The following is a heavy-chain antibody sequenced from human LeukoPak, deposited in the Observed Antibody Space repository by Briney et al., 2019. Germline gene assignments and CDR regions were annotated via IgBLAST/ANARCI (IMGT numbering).Heavy chain of an antibody. J-gene: IGHJ4*02. D-gene: IGHD3-10*01. Sequence: ESGPTLVKPTQTLTLTCTFSGFSLSTDGVGVGWIRQPPGKALEWLATIYWHDGKRYSPSLQSRLTITKDTSKNQAVLTLTNMDPVDTATYYCARRAYGSGSYYSVPFDYWGQGTLVSVSS. CDR3: ARRAYGSGSYYSVPFDY. V-gene: IGHV2-5*01. CDR2: IYWHDGK. CDR1: GFSLSTDGVG.